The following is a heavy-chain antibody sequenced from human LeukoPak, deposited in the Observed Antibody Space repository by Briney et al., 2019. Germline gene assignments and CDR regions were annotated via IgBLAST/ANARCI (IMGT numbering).Heavy chain of an antibody. V-gene: IGHV3-21*01. CDR3: ARDGGYCSGGSCNNWFDP. CDR1: GFTVSSNY. J-gene: IGHJ5*02. CDR2: ISSSSSYI. Sequence: GGSLRLSCAASGFTVSSNYMNWVRQAPGKGLEWVSSISSSSSYIYYADSVKGRFTISRDNAKNSLYLQMNSLRAEDTAVYYCARDGGYCSGGSCNNWFDPWGQGTLVTVSS. D-gene: IGHD2-15*01.